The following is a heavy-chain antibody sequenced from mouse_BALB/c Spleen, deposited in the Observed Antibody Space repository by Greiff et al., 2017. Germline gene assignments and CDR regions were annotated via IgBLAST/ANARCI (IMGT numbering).Heavy chain of an antibody. Sequence: VVAPSQSLSITCTVSGFSLTSYGVHWVRQPPGKGLEWLVVIWSDGSTTYNSALKSRLSISKDNSKSQVFLKMNSLQTDDTAMYYCARHYYGSSYAMDYWGQGTAVTVSA. CDR1: GFSLTSYG. J-gene: IGHJ4*01. CDR2: IWSDGST. V-gene: IGHV2-6-2*01. CDR3: ARHYYGSSYAMDY. D-gene: IGHD1-1*01.